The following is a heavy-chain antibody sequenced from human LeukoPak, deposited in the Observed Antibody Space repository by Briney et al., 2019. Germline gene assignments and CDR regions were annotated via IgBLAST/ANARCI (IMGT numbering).Heavy chain of an antibody. D-gene: IGHD1-1*01. CDR2: ISSNGGNI. J-gene: IGHJ1*01. V-gene: IGHV3-64D*06. CDR1: GFTVSSYR. CDR3: VREWYSEMY. Sequence: GGSLSLSCSATGFTVSSYRMHFVRQAPGKGLEYVSTISSNGGNIYYADSVKGRFTIARDNSKNTLHLQMSSLRPDDTAVYYCVREWYSEMYWCESTLVSVSS.